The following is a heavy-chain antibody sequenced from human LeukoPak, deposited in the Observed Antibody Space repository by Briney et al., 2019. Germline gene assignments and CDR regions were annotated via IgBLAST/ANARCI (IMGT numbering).Heavy chain of an antibody. D-gene: IGHD5-18*01. CDR1: GFSSSSYA. J-gene: IGHJ4*02. Sequence: GGSLRLSCAASGFSSSSYAMIWVRQAPGKGLEWVSAISGSGGSTYYADSVKGRFTISRDNSKDTLYLQMNSLRAEDTAVYYCAKLSGYSYGYVSDYWGQGTLVTVSS. V-gene: IGHV3-23*01. CDR3: AKLSGYSYGYVSDY. CDR2: ISGSGGST.